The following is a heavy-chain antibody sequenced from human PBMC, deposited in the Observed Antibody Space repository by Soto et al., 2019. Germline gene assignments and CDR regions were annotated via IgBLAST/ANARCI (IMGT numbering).Heavy chain of an antibody. V-gene: IGHV3-30*18. J-gene: IGHJ6*03. CDR3: AKVGVGLYNWNFQDYYYYYMDV. CDR2: ISYDGSNK. Sequence: QVQLVESGGGVVQPGRSLRLSCAASGFTFSSYGMHWVRQAPGKGLERVAAISYDGSNKYYADSVKGRFTISRDNSKNTLYLQMNSLRAEDTAVYYCAKVGVGLYNWNFQDYYYYYMDVWGKGTTVTVSS. CDR1: GFTFSSYG. D-gene: IGHD1-7*01.